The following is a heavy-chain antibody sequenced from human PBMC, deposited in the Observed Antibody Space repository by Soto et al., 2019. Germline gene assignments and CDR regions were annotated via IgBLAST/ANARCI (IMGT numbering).Heavy chain of an antibody. Sequence: GGSLRLSCAASGFTFSDAWMSWVRQAPGAGLEWVGLIKGKTEGGTIDYAAPVKARFTISRDASKNTLYLQMNSLKTEDTAVYYCARDLGVFDYWGQGTLVTVSS. CDR3: ARDLGVFDY. J-gene: IGHJ4*02. CDR1: GFTFSDAW. V-gene: IGHV3-15*01. D-gene: IGHD3-3*01. CDR2: IKGKTEGGTI.